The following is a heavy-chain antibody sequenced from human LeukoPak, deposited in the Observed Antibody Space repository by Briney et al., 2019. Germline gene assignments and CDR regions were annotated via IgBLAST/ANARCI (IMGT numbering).Heavy chain of an antibody. CDR3: ARERYCSGGSCYGNWFDP. D-gene: IGHD2-15*01. J-gene: IGHJ5*02. Sequence: SGTLSLTCTVSGGSISSGGYYWSWIRQHPGKGLEWIGYIYYSGSTYYNPSLKSRVTISVDTSKNQFSLKLSSVTAADTAVYYCARERYCSGGSCYGNWFDPWGQGTLVTVSS. CDR1: GGSISSGGYY. CDR2: IYYSGST. V-gene: IGHV4-31*03.